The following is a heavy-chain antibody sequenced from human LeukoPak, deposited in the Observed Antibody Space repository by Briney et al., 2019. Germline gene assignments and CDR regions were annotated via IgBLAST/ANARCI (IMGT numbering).Heavy chain of an antibody. CDR3: ATNVAPTPMRTFDY. V-gene: IGHV4-39*07. CDR1: GGSISSSTFY. Sequence: SETLSLTCTVSGGSISSSTFYWGWIRQPPGEGLEWIGSIYYSGSTYYNPSLKSRVTISVDTSKNQFSLELSSVTAADTAVYYCATNVAPTPMRTFDYWGQGTLVTVSS. CDR2: IYYSGST. J-gene: IGHJ4*02. D-gene: IGHD2-2*01.